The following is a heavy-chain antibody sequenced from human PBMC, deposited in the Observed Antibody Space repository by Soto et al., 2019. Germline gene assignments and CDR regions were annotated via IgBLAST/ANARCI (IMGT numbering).Heavy chain of an antibody. CDR2: INPNSGGT. D-gene: IGHD5-12*01. Sequence: ASVKVSCKASGYTFTGYYMHWVRQAPGQGLEWMGWINPNSGGTNYAQKFQGWVTMTRDTSISTAYMELSRLRSDDTAVYYCARGAYEYSGNIRSPYYYYMDVWGKGTTVTVSS. V-gene: IGHV1-2*04. CDR3: ARGAYEYSGNIRSPYYYYMDV. J-gene: IGHJ6*03. CDR1: GYTFTGYY.